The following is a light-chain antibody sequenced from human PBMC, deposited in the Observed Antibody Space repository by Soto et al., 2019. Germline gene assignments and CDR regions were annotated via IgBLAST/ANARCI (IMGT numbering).Light chain of an antibody. Sequence: QSALTQPASVSGSPGQSITISCTGTSSDVGSYNLVSWYQQHPGKVPKLIIYEGTKRPSGVSNRFSGSKSGNTASLTTSGLQAEDEADYYCCSYAGTSTYVFGTGTKVTVL. CDR1: SSDVGSYNL. J-gene: IGLJ1*01. CDR3: CSYAGTSTYV. CDR2: EGT. V-gene: IGLV2-23*01.